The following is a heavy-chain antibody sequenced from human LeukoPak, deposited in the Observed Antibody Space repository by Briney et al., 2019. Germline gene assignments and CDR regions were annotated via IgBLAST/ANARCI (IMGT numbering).Heavy chain of an antibody. D-gene: IGHD5-12*01. CDR3: AARSLSGASGRLFAH. CDR1: GGSISSYY. J-gene: IGHJ4*02. CDR2: IYYSGST. V-gene: IGHV4-59*01. Sequence: SETLSLTCTVSGGSISSYYWSWIRQPPGKGLEWIGYIYYSGSTNYNPSLKSRVTISVDTSKNQFSLKLSSVTAADTAVYYCAARSLSGASGRLFAHWGQGTLVTVSS.